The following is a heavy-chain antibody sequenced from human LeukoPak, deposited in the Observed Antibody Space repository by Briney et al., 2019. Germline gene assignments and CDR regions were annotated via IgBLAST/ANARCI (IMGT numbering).Heavy chain of an antibody. V-gene: IGHV1-8*01. J-gene: IGHJ5*02. CDR3: ARDSSGWYHWFDP. Sequence: ASVKVSCKASGYTFTSHDTNWVRQATGQGLEWMGWMNPNSGNTGYAQKFQGRVTMTRNTSISTAYMELSSLRSEDTAVYYCARDSSGWYHWFDPWGQGTLVTVSS. CDR2: MNPNSGNT. D-gene: IGHD6-19*01. CDR1: GYTFTSHD.